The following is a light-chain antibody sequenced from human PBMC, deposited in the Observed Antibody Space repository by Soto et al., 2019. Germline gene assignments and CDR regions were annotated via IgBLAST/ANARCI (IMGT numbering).Light chain of an antibody. CDR1: QTITRW. J-gene: IGKJ5*01. Sequence: DIQMTQHPSTLSASVRARATITCRASQTITRWMAWYQQKPGKAPKLLIYDASTLESGVPSRFSGSRSGTEFTFTISSLQPEDIATYDCQQYDNLPITVGQGTRLEIK. V-gene: IGKV1-5*01. CDR2: DAS. CDR3: QQYDNLPIT.